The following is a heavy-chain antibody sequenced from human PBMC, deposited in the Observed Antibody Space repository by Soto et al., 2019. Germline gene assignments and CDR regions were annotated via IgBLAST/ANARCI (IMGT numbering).Heavy chain of an antibody. CDR1: GYTFTGYY. V-gene: IGHV1-2*04. CDR3: ARDLYSSSWYGGWNYFDY. CDR2: INPHSGGT. Sequence: QGQLVQSGAEVKKPGASVKVYCKASGYTFTGYYMHWVRQAPGQGLEWLGWINPHSGGTNYAQKFQGWATMTTDTSISTAYLELSRLRSDDTAVYYCARDLYSSSWYGGWNYFDYWGQGTRVTVSS. J-gene: IGHJ4*02. D-gene: IGHD6-13*01.